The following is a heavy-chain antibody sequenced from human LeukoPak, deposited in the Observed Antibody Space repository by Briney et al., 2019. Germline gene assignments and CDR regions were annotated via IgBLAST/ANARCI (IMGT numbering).Heavy chain of an antibody. J-gene: IGHJ6*02. V-gene: IGHV5-51*01. CDR3: ARGRYRGGDCSSYYYYGMDV. CDR1: GYSFTSYW. Sequence: GESLKISCKGSGYSFTSYWIGWVRQMPGKGLEWMGIIYPGDSDTRYSPSFQGQVTISADKSISTAYLQWSSLKASDTAMYYCARGRYRGGDCSSYYYYGMDVWGQGTTVTVSS. D-gene: IGHD2-21*02. CDR2: IYPGDSDT.